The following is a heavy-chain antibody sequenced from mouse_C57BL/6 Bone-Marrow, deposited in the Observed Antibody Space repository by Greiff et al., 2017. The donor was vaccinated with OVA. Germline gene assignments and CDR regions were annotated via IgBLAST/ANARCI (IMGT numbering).Heavy chain of an antibody. CDR3: ARLCPSFDV. V-gene: IGHV2-2*01. CDR1: GFSLTSYG. J-gene: IGHJ1*03. Sequence: VQGVESGPGLVQPSQSLSITCTVSGFSLTSYGVHWVRQSPGKGLEWLGVIWSDGSTDYNAAFISRLSISKDNSKSQVFCKMNSLQADDTAIYYCARLCPSFDVWGTGTTVTVSS. CDR2: IWSDGST.